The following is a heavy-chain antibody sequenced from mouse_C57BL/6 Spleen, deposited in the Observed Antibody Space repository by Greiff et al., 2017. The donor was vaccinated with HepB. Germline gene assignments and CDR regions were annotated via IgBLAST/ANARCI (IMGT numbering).Heavy chain of an antibody. V-gene: IGHV14-4*01. CDR2: IDHENGDT. Sequence: VQLQQSGAELVRPGASVKLSCTASGFNIKDDYMHWVRQRPEQGLDWIGWIDHENGDTEYASKFQGKSTITADTSSNTAYLPLSSLTSEDTAVYYCTHYGRNVDVWGTGTTVTVSS. D-gene: IGHD1-1*01. CDR3: THYGRNVDV. J-gene: IGHJ1*03. CDR1: GFNIKDDY.